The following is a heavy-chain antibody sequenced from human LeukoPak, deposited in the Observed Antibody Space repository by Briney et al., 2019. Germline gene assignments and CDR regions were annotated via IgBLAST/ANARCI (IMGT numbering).Heavy chain of an antibody. Sequence: ASVKVSCKASGYTFTSYGISWVRQAPGQGLEWMGWTSAYNGNTNYAQKLQGRVTMTTDTSTSTAYMELRSLRSDDTAVYYCARTYYDILTGYPSGFLDYWGQGTLVTVSS. CDR2: TSAYNGNT. CDR3: ARTYYDILTGYPSGFLDY. CDR1: GYTFTSYG. J-gene: IGHJ4*02. V-gene: IGHV1-18*01. D-gene: IGHD3-9*01.